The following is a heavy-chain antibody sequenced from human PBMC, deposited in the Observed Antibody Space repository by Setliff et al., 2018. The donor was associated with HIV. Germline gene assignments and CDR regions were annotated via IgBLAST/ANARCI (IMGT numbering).Heavy chain of an antibody. V-gene: IGHV3-7*01. J-gene: IGHJ4*02. CDR3: ATQTGFYNSHWYDY. CDR1: GLPFYNYW. D-gene: IGHD6-13*01. Sequence: GESLRLSCVASGLPFYNYWMTWLRRAPGRGLEWVASIKQDGSDMHYIESVKGRFTIFRDNAKNSVFLQMNSLRAEDTGVYYCATQTGFYNSHWYDYWGQGTMVTVSS. CDR2: IKQDGSDM.